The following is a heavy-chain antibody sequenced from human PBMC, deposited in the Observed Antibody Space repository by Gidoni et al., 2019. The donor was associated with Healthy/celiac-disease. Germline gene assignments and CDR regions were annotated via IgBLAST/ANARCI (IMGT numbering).Heavy chain of an antibody. D-gene: IGHD3-22*01. CDR3: ARDHYYDSSGYLDAFDI. CDR2: IYHSGST. J-gene: IGHJ3*02. CDR1: GGSISSSNW. V-gene: IGHV4-4*02. Sequence: VQLQESGPGLVKPSGTLSLTCAFSGGSISSSNWWSWVRQPPGKGPEWIGEIYHSGSTNYNPSLKSRVTISVDKSKNQFALKLSSVTAADTAGYYCARDHYYDSSGYLDAFDIWGQGTMVTVSS.